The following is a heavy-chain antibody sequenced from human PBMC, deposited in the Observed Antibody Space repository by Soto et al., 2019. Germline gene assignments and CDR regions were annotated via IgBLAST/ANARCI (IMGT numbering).Heavy chain of an antibody. Sequence: PSETLSLTCTVSGDSISTDYWSWIRQSPGKGLEWIGFIYYGGSTNYNPSLKSRVTISVDTPKNQFSLKLSSVTAADMAVYYCAKNWNWGSLVHWGQGTLVTVSS. CDR3: AKNWNWGSLVH. CDR1: GDSISTDY. CDR2: IYYGGST. V-gene: IGHV4-59*08. D-gene: IGHD7-27*01. J-gene: IGHJ4*02.